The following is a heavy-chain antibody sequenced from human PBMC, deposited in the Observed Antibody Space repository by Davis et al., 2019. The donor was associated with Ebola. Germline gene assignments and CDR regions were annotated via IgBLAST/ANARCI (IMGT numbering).Heavy chain of an antibody. Sequence: SVKVSCKASGGTFSSYAISWVRQAPGQGLEWMGRIIPILGIANYAQKFQGRVTITADKSTSTAYMELSSLRSEDTAVYYCARGHYGDYVGGDYYYYGMDVWGQGTTVTVSS. CDR3: ARGHYGDYVGGDYYYYGMDV. J-gene: IGHJ6*02. V-gene: IGHV1-69*04. CDR2: IIPILGIA. D-gene: IGHD4-17*01. CDR1: GGTFSSYA.